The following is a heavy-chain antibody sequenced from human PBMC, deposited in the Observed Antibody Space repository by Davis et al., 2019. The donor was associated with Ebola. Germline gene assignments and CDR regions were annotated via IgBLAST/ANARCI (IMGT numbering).Heavy chain of an antibody. CDR1: GGTFTNYA. V-gene: IGHV1-69*04. J-gene: IGHJ5*02. D-gene: IGHD6-13*01. CDR3: ARDLGGIAAAGNP. CDR2: IIPVVDTK. Sequence: AASVKVSCKTSGGTFTNYAVNWVRQAPGQGLEWMGRIIPVVDTKDYAQKFQGRVTITADKSTSTAYMELSSLRSEDTAVYYCARDLGGIAAAGNPWGQGTLVTVSS.